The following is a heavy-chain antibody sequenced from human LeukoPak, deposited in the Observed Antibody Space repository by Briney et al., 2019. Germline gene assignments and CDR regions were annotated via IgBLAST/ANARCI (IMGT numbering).Heavy chain of an antibody. CDR1: GYTFTGYY. Sequence: ASVKVSCKASGYTFTGYYMHWVRQAPGQGLEWMGWINPNSGGTNYAQKLQGRVTMTRDTSISTAYMELSRLRSDDTAVYYCARAVKYYYYMDVWGKGTTVTVSS. J-gene: IGHJ6*03. CDR2: INPNSGGT. CDR3: ARAVKYYYYMDV. V-gene: IGHV1-2*02.